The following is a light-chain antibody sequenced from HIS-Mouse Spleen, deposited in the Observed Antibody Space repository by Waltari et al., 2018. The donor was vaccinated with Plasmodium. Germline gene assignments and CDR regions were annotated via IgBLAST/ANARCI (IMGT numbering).Light chain of an antibody. CDR1: KAGAKY. CDR2: QDS. V-gene: IGLV3-1*01. J-gene: IGLJ2*01. Sequence: SYELTQPTPVSVSPGQQASTPCSGGKAGAKYACWYQQKPGQSPVLVIYQDSKRPSGIPERFSGSNSGNTATLTISGTQAMDEADYYCQAWDSSTVVFGGGTKLTVL. CDR3: QAWDSSTVV.